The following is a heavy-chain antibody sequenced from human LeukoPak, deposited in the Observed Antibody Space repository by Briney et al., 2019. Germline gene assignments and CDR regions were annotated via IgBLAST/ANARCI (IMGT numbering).Heavy chain of an antibody. CDR3: AKSPVIYGYSGYDYFDY. D-gene: IGHD5-12*01. Sequence: GRSLRLSCAASGFTFSSYAMHWVRQAPGKGLEWVAVISYDGSNKYYADSVKGRFTISRDNSKNTLYLQMNSLRAEDTAVYYCAKSPVIYGYSGYDYFDYWGQGTLVTVSS. CDR2: ISYDGSNK. CDR1: GFTFSSYA. V-gene: IGHV3-30-3*02. J-gene: IGHJ4*02.